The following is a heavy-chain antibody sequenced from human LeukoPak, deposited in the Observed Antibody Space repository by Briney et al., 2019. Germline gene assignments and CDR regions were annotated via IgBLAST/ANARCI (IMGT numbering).Heavy chain of an antibody. CDR1: GFTFSSYW. J-gene: IGHJ4*02. D-gene: IGHD2-2*02. Sequence: TGGSLRLSCAASGFTFSSYWMSWVRQAPGKGLEWVANIKQDGSEKYYVDSVKGRFTISRDNAKNSLYLQMNSLRAEDTAVYYCARAYQLLYHHPFDYWGQGTLATVSS. CDR2: IKQDGSEK. V-gene: IGHV3-7*04. CDR3: ARAYQLLYHHPFDY.